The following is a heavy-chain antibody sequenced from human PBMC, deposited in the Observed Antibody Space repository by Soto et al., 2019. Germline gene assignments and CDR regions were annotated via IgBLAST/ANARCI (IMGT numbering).Heavy chain of an antibody. CDR3: ARSSSSWYYDY. J-gene: IGHJ4*02. D-gene: IGHD6-13*01. V-gene: IGHV3-30-3*01. CDR1: GFTFSSYA. CDR2: ISYDGSNK. Sequence: GSLRLSCAASGFTFSSYAMHWVRQAPGKGLEWVAVISYDGSNKYYADSVKGRFTISRDNSKNTLYLQMNSLRAEDTAVYYCARSSSSWYYDYWGQGTLVTVSS.